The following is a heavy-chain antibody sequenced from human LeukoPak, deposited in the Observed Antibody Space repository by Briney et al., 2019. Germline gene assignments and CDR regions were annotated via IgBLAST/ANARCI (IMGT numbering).Heavy chain of an antibody. CDR3: ARAERLLLWFGELYL. J-gene: IGHJ4*02. CDR1: GFTFSSYG. V-gene: IGHV3-23*01. Sequence: GGSLRLSCEASGFTFSSYGMNWVRQAPGKGLEWVSGISPSGDIAYYADSVKGQLTISRDNFKNTMYLQMNSLRAEDTAVYYCARAERLLLWFGELYLWGQGTLVTVSS. CDR2: ISPSGDIA. D-gene: IGHD3-10*01.